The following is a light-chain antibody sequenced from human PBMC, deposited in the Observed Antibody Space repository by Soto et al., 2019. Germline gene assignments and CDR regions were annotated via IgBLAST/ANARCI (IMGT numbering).Light chain of an antibody. Sequence: DIQMPQSPASLSASVGDRVTITCRASQSISSFLNWYQQKPGKAPKFLIYATSSVQSDVPSRFSGSGSGTDFTLTINSLQPEDFATYFCQQSFDTPFTFGQGTKLEIK. CDR2: ATS. CDR3: QQSFDTPFT. V-gene: IGKV1-39*01. J-gene: IGKJ2*01. CDR1: QSISSF.